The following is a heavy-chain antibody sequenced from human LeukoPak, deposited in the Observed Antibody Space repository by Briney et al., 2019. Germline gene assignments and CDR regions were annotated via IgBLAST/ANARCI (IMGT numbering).Heavy chain of an antibody. CDR3: TTDPSVSLGP. D-gene: IGHD2-8*01. V-gene: IGHV3-15*01. Sequence: GGSLRLSCAASGFTFSSYWMSWVRQAPGKGLEWVGRIKSKTDGGTTDYAAPVKGRFTISRDDSKNTLYLQMNSLKIEDTAVYYCTTDPSVSLGPWGQGTLVTVSS. CDR2: IKSKTDGGTT. J-gene: IGHJ5*02. CDR1: GFTFSSYW.